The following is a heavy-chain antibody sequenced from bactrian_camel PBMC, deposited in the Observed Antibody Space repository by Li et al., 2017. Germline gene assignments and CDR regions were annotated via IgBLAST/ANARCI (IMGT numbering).Heavy chain of an antibody. CDR1: GFTFSSCA. CDR3: VRQLGSKWTDFGY. D-gene: IGHD5*01. Sequence: VQLVESGGGLVQPGGSLRLSCAASGFTFSSCAMSWVRQAPGKGLEWVSAINDGGGLTYIADSVKGRFTISRDSAENTLYLQLNSLKTEDTAMYYCVRQLGSKWTDFGYWGQGTQVTV. CDR2: INDGGGLT. V-gene: IGHV3S31*01. J-gene: IGHJ6*01.